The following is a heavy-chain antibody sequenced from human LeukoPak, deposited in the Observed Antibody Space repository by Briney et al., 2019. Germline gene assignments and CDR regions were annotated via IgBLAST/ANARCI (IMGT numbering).Heavy chain of an antibody. CDR2: ISGSGGST. J-gene: IGHJ5*02. CDR3: ARVIYSSSSRALDR. CDR1: GFTFSSYA. V-gene: IGHV3-23*01. D-gene: IGHD6-6*01. Sequence: PGGSLRLSCAASGFTFSSYAMSWVRQAPGKGLEWVSAISGSGGSTYYADSVKGRFTISRDNSKNTLYLQMNSLRAEDTAVYYCARVIYSSSSRALDRWGQGTLVTVSS.